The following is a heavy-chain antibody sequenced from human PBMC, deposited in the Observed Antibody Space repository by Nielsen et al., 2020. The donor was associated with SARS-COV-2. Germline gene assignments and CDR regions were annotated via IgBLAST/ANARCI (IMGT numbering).Heavy chain of an antibody. CDR3: VKDRSPEIQLWGGYYFDY. CDR2: ISSNGGST. Sequence: GGSLRLSCSASGFTFSSYAMHWVRQAPGKGLEYVSAISSNGGSTYYADSVKGRFTISRDNSKNTLYLQMSSLRAEDTAVYYCVKDRSPEIQLWGGYYFDYWGQGTLVTVSS. J-gene: IGHJ4*02. V-gene: IGHV3-64D*06. D-gene: IGHD5-18*01. CDR1: GFTFSSYA.